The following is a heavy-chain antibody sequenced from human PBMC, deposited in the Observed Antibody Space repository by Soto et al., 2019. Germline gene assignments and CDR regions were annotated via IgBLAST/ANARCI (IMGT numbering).Heavy chain of an antibody. V-gene: IGHV1-18*01. CDR2: ISVDNGDT. J-gene: IGHJ4*02. CDR3: ARDPANWEFDY. Sequence: QVQLVQSGAEVKKSGASVKVSCKASGYTFTSYGISWMRQAPGQGLEWMGGISVDNGDTKYRQKFQGRVTMTRDTSTTTAYMELRNLRSDDTALYYCARDPANWEFDYCGQGTLVSVSS. CDR1: GYTFTSYG. D-gene: IGHD7-27*01.